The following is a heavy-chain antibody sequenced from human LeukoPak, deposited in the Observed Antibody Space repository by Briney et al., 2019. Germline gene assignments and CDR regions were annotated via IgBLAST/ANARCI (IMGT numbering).Heavy chain of an antibody. Sequence: GTLSLTSAVSGGSISSSYWWSWVRQPPGKGLEWIGEIYHSGSTYYNPSLKSRVTISVDTSRNQFSLNLSSVTAADTAVYYCARHYGPWGQGTLVAVSS. V-gene: IGHV4-4*02. CDR2: IYHSGST. CDR1: GGSISSSYW. D-gene: IGHD3-16*01. J-gene: IGHJ5*02. CDR3: ARHYGP.